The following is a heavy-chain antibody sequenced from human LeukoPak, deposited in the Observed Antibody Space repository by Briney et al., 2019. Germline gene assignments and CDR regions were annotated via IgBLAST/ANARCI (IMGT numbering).Heavy chain of an antibody. CDR3: AKSTKVSLELSPFDY. CDR1: GFTFGSYA. J-gene: IGHJ4*02. D-gene: IGHD3-16*02. Sequence: PGGSLRLSCAASGFTFGSYAMSWVRQAPGKGLEWVSTISGSGGDTDYADSVKGRFTISRDNSKNTLYLQMNSLRAEDTAVYYCAKSTKVSLELSPFDYWGQGTLVTVSS. CDR2: ISGSGGDT. V-gene: IGHV3-23*01.